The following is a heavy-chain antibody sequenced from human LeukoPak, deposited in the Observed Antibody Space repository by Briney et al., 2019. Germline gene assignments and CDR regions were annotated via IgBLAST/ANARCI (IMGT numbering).Heavy chain of an antibody. V-gene: IGHV4-39*01. J-gene: IGHJ5*02. CDR3: ARQWLYDSSGYYGPRWFDP. CDR2: IYYSGST. CDR1: GGSISSSSYY. Sequence: ASETLSLTCTVSGGSISSSSYYWGWIRQPPGKGLEWIGSIYYSGSTYYNPSLKSRVTISVDTSKNQFSLKLSSVTAADTAVYYCARQWLYDSSGYYGPRWFDPWGQGTLVTVSS. D-gene: IGHD3-22*01.